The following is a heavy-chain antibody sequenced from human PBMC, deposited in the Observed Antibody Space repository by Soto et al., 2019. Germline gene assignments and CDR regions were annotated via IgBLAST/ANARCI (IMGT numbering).Heavy chain of an antibody. Sequence: ESLKISCKASGYTFISYWIAWVRQKPGKGLEWMGMIYPGDSDTRYSPSFQGQVTISADKSINTAYLQWSSLEASDTAVYYCARIIAASGTGFDYWGQGTLVTVS. CDR2: IYPGDSDT. D-gene: IGHD3-16*02. V-gene: IGHV5-51*01. CDR1: GYTFISYW. J-gene: IGHJ4*02. CDR3: ARIIAASGTGFDY.